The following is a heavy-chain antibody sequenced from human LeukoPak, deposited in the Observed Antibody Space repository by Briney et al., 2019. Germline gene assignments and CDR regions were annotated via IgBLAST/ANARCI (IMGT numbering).Heavy chain of an antibody. CDR3: AKSFVWGSYRFFDY. J-gene: IGHJ4*02. D-gene: IGHD3-16*02. Sequence: PGGSLRLSCAASGFTFSSYAMSWVRQAPGKGLEWVSAISGSGGSTYYADSVKGRFTISRDNSKNTLYPQMNSLRAEDTAVYYCAKSFVWGSYRFFDYWGQGALVTVSS. CDR1: GFTFSSYA. V-gene: IGHV3-23*01. CDR2: ISGSGGST.